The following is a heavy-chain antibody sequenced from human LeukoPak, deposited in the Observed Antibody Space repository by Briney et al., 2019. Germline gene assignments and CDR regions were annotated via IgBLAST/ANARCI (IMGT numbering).Heavy chain of an antibody. CDR1: GDIFFTYD. D-gene: IGHD2-2*02. Sequence: ASVKVSRTASGDIFFTYDINWVRQATGQGLEWMGWMNPDSGNTGYAQKLQGRVTMTRDTAINTAYLELSSLRSEDTAIYYCVRGDRYCSGSSCYNFWGQGTLVTVSS. CDR2: MNPDSGNT. J-gene: IGHJ4*02. CDR3: VRGDRYCSGSSCYNF. V-gene: IGHV1-8*01.